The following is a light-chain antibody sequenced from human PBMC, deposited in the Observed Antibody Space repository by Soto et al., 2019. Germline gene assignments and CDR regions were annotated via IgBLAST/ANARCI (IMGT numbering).Light chain of an antibody. CDR1: SSDVGAYNY. CDR2: DVS. J-gene: IGLJ1*01. Sequence: QSALTQPASVSGSPGQSITISCTGTSSDVGAYNYVSWYQQYPGKAPKLMFYDVSNRPSGVSDRFSGSKSGNTASLTISGLQAEDEADYYCNSFTSTTSTTPYVFGTGTKLTVL. V-gene: IGLV2-14*01. CDR3: NSFTSTTSTTPYV.